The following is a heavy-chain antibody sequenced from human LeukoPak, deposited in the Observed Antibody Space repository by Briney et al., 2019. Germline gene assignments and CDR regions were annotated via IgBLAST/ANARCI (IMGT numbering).Heavy chain of an antibody. Sequence: SETLSLTCAVSGGSISSSNWWSWVRQPPGKGLEWIGEIYHSGSTNYNPSLKSRVTISVDKSKNQFSLKLSSVTAADTAVYYCASLHFDWLLPDAFDIWGQGTMVTVSS. D-gene: IGHD3-9*01. J-gene: IGHJ3*02. CDR3: ASLHFDWLLPDAFDI. CDR2: IYHSGST. V-gene: IGHV4-4*02. CDR1: GGSISSSNW.